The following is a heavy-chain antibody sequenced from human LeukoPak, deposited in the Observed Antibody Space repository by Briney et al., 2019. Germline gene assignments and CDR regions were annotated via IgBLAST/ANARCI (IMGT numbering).Heavy chain of an antibody. CDR1: GGSISSGSYY. Sequence: SQTLSLTCTVSGGSISSGSYYCSWIRQPAGKGLEWIGRIYTSGSTNYNPSLKSRVTISVDTSKKQFSLKLSSVTAADTAVYYCARGRYDFWSGYYPFDYWGQGTLATVSS. CDR3: ARGRYDFWSGYYPFDY. J-gene: IGHJ4*02. D-gene: IGHD3-3*01. CDR2: IYTSGST. V-gene: IGHV4-61*02.